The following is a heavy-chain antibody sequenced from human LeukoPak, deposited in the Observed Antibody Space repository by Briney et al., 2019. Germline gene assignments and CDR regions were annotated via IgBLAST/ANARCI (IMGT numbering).Heavy chain of an antibody. CDR2: IRSKAYGGTT. J-gene: IGHJ3*02. CDR1: GFTFGDYA. D-gene: IGHD3-3*01. V-gene: IGHV3-49*03. CDR3: TTGYDFWSGYYRRAFDI. Sequence: GGSLRLSCTASGFTFGDYAMSWFRQAPGKGLEWVGFIRSKAYGGTTEYAASVKGRFTISRDDSKSIAYLQMNSLKTEDTAVYYCTTGYDFWSGYYRRAFDIWGQGTMVTVSS.